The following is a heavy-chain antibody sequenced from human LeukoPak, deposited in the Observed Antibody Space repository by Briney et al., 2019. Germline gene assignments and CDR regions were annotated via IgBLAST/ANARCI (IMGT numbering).Heavy chain of an antibody. CDR1: GFTFSSYW. J-gene: IGHJ5*02. CDR2: IKQDGSEK. V-gene: IGHV3-7*01. D-gene: IGHD3-10*01. CDR3: AREPRSRYYYGSGASWFDP. Sequence: LGGSLRLSCAASGFTFSSYWMSWVRQAPGKGLEWVANIKQDGSEKYYVDSVKGRFTISRDNAKNSLYLQMNSLRAEDTAVYYCAREPRSRYYYGSGASWFDPWGQGTLVTVSS.